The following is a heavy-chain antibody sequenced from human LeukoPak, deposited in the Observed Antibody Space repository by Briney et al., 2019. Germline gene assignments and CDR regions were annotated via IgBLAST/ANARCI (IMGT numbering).Heavy chain of an antibody. D-gene: IGHD3-10*01. J-gene: IGHJ4*02. CDR3: VRDPVRRFDY. Sequence: GGSLRLSCAASGFIFGDYSMNWVRQAPGKGLEWISYISGGSSDLHYADSVKGRFTISRDNAKNSLYLQMNSLRDEDTAVYYCVRDPVRRFDYWGKGALVTVSS. CDR2: ISGGSSDL. CDR1: GFIFGDYS. V-gene: IGHV3-48*02.